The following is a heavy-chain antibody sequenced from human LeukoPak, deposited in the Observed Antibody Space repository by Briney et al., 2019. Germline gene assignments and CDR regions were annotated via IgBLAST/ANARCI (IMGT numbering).Heavy chain of an antibody. Sequence: SVKVSCKASGGTFSSYAISWVRQAPGQGLEWMGRIIPILGIASYAQKFQGRVTIAADKSTSTAYMELSSLRSEDTAVYYCAREAVAGTGWFDPWGQGTLVTVSS. CDR3: AREAVAGTGWFDP. D-gene: IGHD6-19*01. V-gene: IGHV1-69*04. CDR1: GGTFSSYA. CDR2: IIPILGIA. J-gene: IGHJ5*02.